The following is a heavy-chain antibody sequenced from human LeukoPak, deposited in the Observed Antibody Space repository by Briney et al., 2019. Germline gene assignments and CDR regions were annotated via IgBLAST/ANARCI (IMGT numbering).Heavy chain of an antibody. Sequence: SETLSLTCTVSGGSISSGSYYWSWIRQPAGKGLEWIGRIYTSGSTNYNPSLKSRVTISVDTSKNQFSLKLSSVTAADTAVYYCARGSIFAYYMDVWGKGTTVTVSS. CDR2: IYTSGST. D-gene: IGHD3-3*01. V-gene: IGHV4-61*02. CDR3: ARGSIFAYYMDV. J-gene: IGHJ6*03. CDR1: GGSISSGSYY.